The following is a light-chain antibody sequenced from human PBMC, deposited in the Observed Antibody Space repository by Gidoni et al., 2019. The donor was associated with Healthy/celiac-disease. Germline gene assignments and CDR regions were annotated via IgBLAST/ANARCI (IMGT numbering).Light chain of an antibody. V-gene: IGKV1-5*03. J-gene: IGKJ1*01. Sequence: DIQMTQSPSTLSASVGDRVTITSRASQSISSWLAWYQQKPGKAPKLLIYMAASLESGGPSRFSGSGSGTEFTLTISSLQPDDFATYYCQQYNSYTWTCGQXTKVEIK. CDR1: QSISSW. CDR3: QQYNSYTWT. CDR2: MAA.